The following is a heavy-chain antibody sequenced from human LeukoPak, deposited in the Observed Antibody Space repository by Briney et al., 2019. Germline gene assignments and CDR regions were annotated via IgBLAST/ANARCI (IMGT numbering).Heavy chain of an antibody. CDR2: INHSGST. CDR1: GGSFSGYY. CDR3: ARLGRAAHYYYMDV. D-gene: IGHD6-6*01. Sequence: SETLSLTCAVYGGSFSGYYWSWIRQPPGKGLEWIGEINHSGSTNYNPSLKSRVTISVDTSKNQFSLKLSSVTAADTAVYYCARLGRAAHYYYMDVWGKGTTVTVSS. V-gene: IGHV4-34*01. J-gene: IGHJ6*03.